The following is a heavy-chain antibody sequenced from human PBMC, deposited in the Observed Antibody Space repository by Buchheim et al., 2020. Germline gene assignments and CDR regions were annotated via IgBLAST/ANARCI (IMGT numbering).Heavy chain of an antibody. J-gene: IGHJ4*02. CDR2: IWYDGSNK. CDR3: AKEHWGPEY. Sequence: QVQLVESGGGVVQPGRSLRLSCAASGFTFSSHAMHWVRQAPGKGLEWVAMIWYDGSNKYHADSVKGRFTISRDNTKNLVYLQMNSLRAEDTAVYYCAKEHWGPEYWGQGIL. D-gene: IGHD7-27*01. CDR1: GFTFSSHA. V-gene: IGHV3-33*03.